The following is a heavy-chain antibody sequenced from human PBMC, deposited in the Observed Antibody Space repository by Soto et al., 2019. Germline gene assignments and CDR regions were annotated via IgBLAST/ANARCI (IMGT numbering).Heavy chain of an antibody. D-gene: IGHD2-21*02. J-gene: IGHJ5*02. Sequence: GGSLSLSCAASGFTFGSYWMSWVRQRPAEGLVWVSRITSDGKSKAYAESVKGRFAISRDNAKNTLYLQMNGLTAEDTAVYYCARESGDWPLNWFDPWGQGTLVTVSS. CDR3: ARESGDWPLNWFDP. CDR1: GFTFGSYW. V-gene: IGHV3-74*01. CDR2: ITSDGKSK.